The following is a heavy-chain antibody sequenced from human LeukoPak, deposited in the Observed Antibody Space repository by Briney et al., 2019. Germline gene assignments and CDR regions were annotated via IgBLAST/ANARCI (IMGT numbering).Heavy chain of an antibody. CDR3: ARDLGFNSLSSSSWFDY. J-gene: IGHJ4*02. D-gene: IGHD6-13*01. CDR1: GFTFSDYY. CDR2: ISSSGSTI. V-gene: IGHV3-11*01. Sequence: GGSLRLSCAASGFTFSDYYMSWIRQAPGKGLEWVSYISSSGSTIYYADSVKGRFTISRDNAKNSLYLQMNSLRAEDTAVYYSARDLGFNSLSSSSWFDYWGQGTLVTVSS.